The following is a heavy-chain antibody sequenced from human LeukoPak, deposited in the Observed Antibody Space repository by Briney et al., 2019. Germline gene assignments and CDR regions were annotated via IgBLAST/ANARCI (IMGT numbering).Heavy chain of an antibody. CDR2: IKQDGSEK. D-gene: IGHD6-13*01. Sequence: GGSLRLSCAASGFTFSSYWMSWVRQAPGKGLEWVANIKQDGSEKYYVDSVKGRFTISRDNAKNSLYLQMNSLRAEDTAVYYCARVGSSSWSGFDYWGQGTLVTVSS. V-gene: IGHV3-7*01. CDR3: ARVGSSSWSGFDY. J-gene: IGHJ4*02. CDR1: GFTFSSYW.